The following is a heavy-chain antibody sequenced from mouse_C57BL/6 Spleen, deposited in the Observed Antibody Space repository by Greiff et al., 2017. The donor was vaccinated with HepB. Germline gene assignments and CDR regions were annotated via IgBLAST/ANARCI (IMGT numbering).Heavy chain of an antibody. V-gene: IGHV3-6*01. CDR1: GYSITSGYY. D-gene: IGHD2-14*01. J-gene: IGHJ2*01. CDR2: ISYDGSK. CDR3: AILGRNYFDY. Sequence: EVKLQESGPGLVKPSQSLSLTCSVTGYSITSGYYWNWIRQFPGNKLEWMGYISYDGSKNYNPSLKNRISITRDTSKNQFFLKLHSVTTEDTATYYCAILGRNYFDYWGQGTTLSVSS.